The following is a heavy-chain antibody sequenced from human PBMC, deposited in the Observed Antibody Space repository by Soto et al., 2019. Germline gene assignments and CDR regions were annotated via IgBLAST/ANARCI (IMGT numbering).Heavy chain of an antibody. J-gene: IGHJ5*02. Sequence: QVQLQESGPGLVKPSETLSLTCTVSGGSITRGGYYWSWIRQHPGKGLEWIGYIYNSGTTYYNPSPKTRVTPTVDTSKNPVSRELTSVDAGDTGVNYCAGDPAPWGQGTLVTVSS. CDR3: AGDPAP. CDR1: GGSITRGGYY. CDR2: IYNSGTT. V-gene: IGHV4-31*03.